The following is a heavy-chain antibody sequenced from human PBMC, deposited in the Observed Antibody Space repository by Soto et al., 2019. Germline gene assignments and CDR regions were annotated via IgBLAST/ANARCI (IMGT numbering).Heavy chain of an antibody. V-gene: IGHV1-69*02. J-gene: IGHJ4*02. CDR3: ARGTTMVRGVNPFDY. Sequence: QVQLVQSGAEVKKPGSSVKVSCKASGGTFRSYTISWVRQAPGQGLEWMGRIIPILGIANYAQKFQGRVTITADKSTSTAYMELSSLRSEDTAVYYCARGTTMVRGVNPFDYWGQGTLVTVSS. CDR2: IIPILGIA. CDR1: GGTFRSYT. D-gene: IGHD3-10*01.